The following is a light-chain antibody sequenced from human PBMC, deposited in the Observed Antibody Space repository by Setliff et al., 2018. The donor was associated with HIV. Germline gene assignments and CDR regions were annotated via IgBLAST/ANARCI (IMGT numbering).Light chain of an antibody. CDR2: DVI. J-gene: IGLJ1*01. Sequence: QSALAQPASVSGSPGQSITLSCTGISSDVGGYYSVSWYQQHPGKAPKLMIYDVINRPSGVSNRFSGSRSGNTASLTISGLQVEDEADYYCSSYTTSSTLYVFGPGTKVTVL. V-gene: IGLV2-14*03. CDR3: SSYTTSSTLYV. CDR1: SSDVGGYYS.